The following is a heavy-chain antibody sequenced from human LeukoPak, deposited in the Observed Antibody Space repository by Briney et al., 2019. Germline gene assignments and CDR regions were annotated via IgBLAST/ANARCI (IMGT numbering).Heavy chain of an antibody. J-gene: IGHJ5*02. Sequence: SETLSLTCAVYGGSFSGYYWSWIRQPPGKGLEWIGYIYYSGSTNYNPSLKSRVTISVDTSKNQFSLKLSSVTAADTAVYYCARGPTVDWFDPWGQGTLVTVSS. CDR3: ARGPTVDWFDP. V-gene: IGHV4-59*01. D-gene: IGHD4-23*01. CDR1: GGSFSGYY. CDR2: IYYSGST.